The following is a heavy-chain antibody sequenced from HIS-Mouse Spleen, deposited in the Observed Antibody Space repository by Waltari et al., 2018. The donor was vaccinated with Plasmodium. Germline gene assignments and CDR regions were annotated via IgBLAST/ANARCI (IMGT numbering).Heavy chain of an antibody. CDR1: GFSFCSDW. D-gene: IGHD6-13*01. V-gene: IGHV3-7*01. J-gene: IGHJ2*01. Sequence: EVQLVESGGGLVQHGGSRRLACAAFGFSFCSDWMGWVRQAPGKGLEWVANIKQDGSEKYYVDSVKGRFTISRDNAKNSLYLQMNSLRAEDTAVYYCASSWYWYFDLWGRGTLVTVSS. CDR3: ASSWYWYFDL. CDR2: IKQDGSEK.